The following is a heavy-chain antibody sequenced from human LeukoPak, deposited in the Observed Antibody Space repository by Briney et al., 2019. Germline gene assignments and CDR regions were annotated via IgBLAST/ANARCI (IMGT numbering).Heavy chain of an antibody. Sequence: PSETLSLICTVSGGSIISYYWSWIRQPPGKGLEWIGYIYYSGSTNYNPSLKSRVIISVDTSKNQFSLKLSSVTAADTAVYYCARDIGSSGLDNWFDPWGQGCVVTVSS. CDR3: ARDIGSSGLDNWFDP. J-gene: IGHJ5*02. CDR2: IYYSGST. D-gene: IGHD3-22*01. V-gene: IGHV4-59*01. CDR1: GGSIISYY.